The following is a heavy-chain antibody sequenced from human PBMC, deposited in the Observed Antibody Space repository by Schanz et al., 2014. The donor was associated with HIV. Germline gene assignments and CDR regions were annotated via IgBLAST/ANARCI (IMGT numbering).Heavy chain of an antibody. D-gene: IGHD2-21*02. CDR3: ARGDFGGNSVDY. CDR2: INHSGNT. V-gene: IGHV4-34*01. J-gene: IGHJ4*01. Sequence: QVLLHQWGAGLLKPSETLSLTCAVYGGSFRGFYWNWIRQAPGKGLEWIGEINHSGNTYKKPSLMQRVAISADTPTNKSSQRLRTGPAADTAVYFCARGDFGGNSVDYWGHGTLVTVSS. CDR1: GGSFRGFY.